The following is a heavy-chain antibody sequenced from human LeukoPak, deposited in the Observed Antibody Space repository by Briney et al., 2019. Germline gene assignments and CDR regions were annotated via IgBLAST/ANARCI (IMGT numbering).Heavy chain of an antibody. J-gene: IGHJ4*02. V-gene: IGHV3-49*03. CDR2: ITSKAYSGTT. CDR3: ARTRWATGTIADY. CDR1: GFTFGDNA. D-gene: IGHD1-1*01. Sequence: PGGSLRLSCTASGFTFGDNAMSWFRQAPGKGLEWVGFITSKAYSGTTKYAASVNGRFTISRDDFNSIAHLRMDSLKTEDTALYFCARTRWATGTIADYWGQGTLVTVSS.